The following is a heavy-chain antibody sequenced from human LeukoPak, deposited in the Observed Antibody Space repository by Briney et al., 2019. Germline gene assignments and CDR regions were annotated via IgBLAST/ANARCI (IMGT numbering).Heavy chain of an antibody. Sequence: PSETLSLTCAVYGGSFSGYYWTWFRQSPGKGLEWIAEINQSGNTHYSPSLKSRVTVSVDTSKNQFSLKMTSVTAADTAIYYCGRRGPFVAVNFPISWFDPWGQGILVTVSS. CDR2: INQSGNT. CDR1: GGSFSGYY. CDR3: GRRGPFVAVNFPISWFDP. J-gene: IGHJ5*02. D-gene: IGHD2-21*01. V-gene: IGHV4-34*01.